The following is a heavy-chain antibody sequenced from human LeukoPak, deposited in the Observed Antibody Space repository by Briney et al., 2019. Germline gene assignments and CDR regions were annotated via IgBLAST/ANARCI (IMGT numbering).Heavy chain of an antibody. D-gene: IGHD2-21*01. J-gene: IGHJ4*02. CDR3: ARQAGGASGPFDY. CDR2: IYHSEST. V-gene: IGHV4-59*08. Sequence: SETLSLTCTVSGGSISSSYCSWIRQPPGKGLEWIGYIYHSESTNYNPSLKSRVTISVDTSKNQFSLKLSSVTAADTAVYYCARQAGGASGPFDYWGQGTLVTVSS. CDR1: GGSISSSY.